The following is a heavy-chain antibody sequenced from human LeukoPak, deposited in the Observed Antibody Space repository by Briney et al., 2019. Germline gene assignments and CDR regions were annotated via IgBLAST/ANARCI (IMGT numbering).Heavy chain of an antibody. D-gene: IGHD3-10*01. CDR1: GYTFTSYD. CDR3: AREIRRHGGY. CDR2: MNPNSGIT. J-gene: IGHJ4*02. Sequence: ASVKASCKASGYTFTSYDINWVRQATGQGLEWMGWMNPNSGITGYARKFQGRVTMTRNTSISTAYMELSSLRSEDTAVYYCAREIRRHGGYWGQGTLVTVSS. V-gene: IGHV1-8*01.